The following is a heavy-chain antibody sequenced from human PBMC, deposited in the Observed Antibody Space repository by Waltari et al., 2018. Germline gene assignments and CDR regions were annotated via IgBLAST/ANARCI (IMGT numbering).Heavy chain of an antibody. D-gene: IGHD4-17*01. J-gene: IGHJ4*02. Sequence: QVQLQESGPGLVKPSETLSLTCAVSGYPISSGYYWGWIRQPSGKGLEWIGSVYHSGSTYYNPSLKSRVTISVDTSKNQFSLKLSSVTAADTAVYYCASLERTTVTTPFFDYWGQGTLVTVSS. CDR1: GYPISSGYY. CDR3: ASLERTTVTTPFFDY. V-gene: IGHV4-38-2*01. CDR2: VYHSGST.